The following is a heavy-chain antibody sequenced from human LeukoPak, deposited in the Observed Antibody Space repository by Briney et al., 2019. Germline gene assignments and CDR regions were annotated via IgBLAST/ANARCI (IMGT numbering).Heavy chain of an antibody. CDR2: IYHSGST. CDR3: ARQTGSGLFILP. V-gene: IGHV4-38-2*02. D-gene: IGHD3/OR15-3a*01. J-gene: IGHJ4*02. Sequence: SETLSLTCTVSGYSISSGYYWGWIQQPPGKGLEWIGSIYHSGSTYYNASLKSQVSISIDTSKNQFSLRLTSVTAADTAVYYCARQTGSGLFILPGGQGTLVTVSS. CDR1: GYSISSGYY.